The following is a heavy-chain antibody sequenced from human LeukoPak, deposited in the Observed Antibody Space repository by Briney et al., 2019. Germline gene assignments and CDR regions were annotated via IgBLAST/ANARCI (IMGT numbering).Heavy chain of an antibody. CDR3: ARRGYYDSSGYYPYYFDY. V-gene: IGHV4-59*01. J-gene: IGHJ4*02. Sequence: SETLSLTCTVSGGSISSYYWSWIRQPPGKGLEWIGYIYYSGSTDYNPSLKSRVTISVDTSKNQFALKLSSVTAADTAVYYCARRGYYDSSGYYPYYFDYWGQGTLVTVSS. CDR1: GGSISSYY. D-gene: IGHD3-22*01. CDR2: IYYSGST.